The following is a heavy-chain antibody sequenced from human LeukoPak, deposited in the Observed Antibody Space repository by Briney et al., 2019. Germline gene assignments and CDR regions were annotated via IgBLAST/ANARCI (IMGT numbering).Heavy chain of an antibody. CDR2: MNPNSGNA. V-gene: IGHV1-8*01. CDR3: ARVFDWSNWFDP. Sequence: ASVKVSCKASGYTFSSYDINWVRQATGQGLEWMGWMNPNSGNAGYAQKFQGRVTMTRNTSISTAYMELSSLRSEDTAVYYCARVFDWSNWFDPWGQGTLVTVSS. D-gene: IGHD3-9*01. CDR1: GYTFSSYD. J-gene: IGHJ5*02.